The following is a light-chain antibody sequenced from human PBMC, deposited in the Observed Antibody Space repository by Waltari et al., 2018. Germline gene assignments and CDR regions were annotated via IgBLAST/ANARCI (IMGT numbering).Light chain of an antibody. Sequence: DIQMTKSQSSLSASVGDRVTISARTIQSIGSYLNWYQHKPGRAPKLLIYDASTLQSGVPSRFSGSGSGTDFTLTINNLQPEDFATYYCQQSYSILLTFGGGTKVEIK. J-gene: IGKJ4*01. CDR3: QQSYSILLT. V-gene: IGKV1-39*01. CDR2: DAS. CDR1: QSIGSY.